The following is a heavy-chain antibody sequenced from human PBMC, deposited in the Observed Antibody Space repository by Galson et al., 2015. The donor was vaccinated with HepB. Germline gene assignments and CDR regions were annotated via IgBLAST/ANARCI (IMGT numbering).Heavy chain of an antibody. V-gene: IGHV3-64D*06. J-gene: IGHJ6*02. CDR2: ISSNGGST. CDR1: GFTFSTYA. D-gene: IGHD3-10*01. CDR3: VKDLPPMVRGVPPYGMDV. Sequence: SLRLSCAASGFTFSTYAMYWVRQAPGKGLEYVSAISSNGGSTNYADSVKGRFTIARDNSKNTLYLQMSGLRPEDTAVYYCVKDLPPMVRGVPPYGMDVWGQGTTVTVSS.